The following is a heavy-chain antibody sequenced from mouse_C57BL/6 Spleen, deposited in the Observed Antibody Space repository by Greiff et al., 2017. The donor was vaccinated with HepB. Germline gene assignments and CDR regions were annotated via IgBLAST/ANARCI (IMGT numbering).Heavy chain of an antibody. CDR3: ARTPAHYYAMDY. V-gene: IGHV1-69*01. J-gene: IGHJ4*01. CDR1: GYTFTSYW. CDR2: IDPSDSYT. Sequence: QVQLQQPGAELVMPGASVKLSCKASGYTFTSYWMHWVKQRPGQGLEWIGEIDPSDSYTNYNQKFKGKSTLTVDKSSSTAYMQLSSLTSDDSAVYYCARTPAHYYAMDYWGQGTSVTVSS.